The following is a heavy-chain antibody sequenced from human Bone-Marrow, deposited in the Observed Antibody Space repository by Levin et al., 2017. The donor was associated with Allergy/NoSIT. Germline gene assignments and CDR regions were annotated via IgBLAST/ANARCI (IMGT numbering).Heavy chain of an antibody. Sequence: KISCKASGGTFSSYAISWVRQAPGQGLEWMGGIIPIFGTANYAQKFQGRVTITADESTSTAYMELSSLRSEDTAVYYCAREGGSSWPEYFQHWGQGTLVTVSS. CDR2: IIPIFGTA. CDR1: GGTFSSYA. CDR3: AREGGSSWPEYFQH. J-gene: IGHJ1*01. D-gene: IGHD6-13*01. V-gene: IGHV1-69*01.